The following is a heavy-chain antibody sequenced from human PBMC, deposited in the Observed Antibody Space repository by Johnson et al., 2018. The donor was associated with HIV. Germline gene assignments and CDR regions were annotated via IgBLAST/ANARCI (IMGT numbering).Heavy chain of an antibody. CDR2: IFSVGDV. CDR1: GITVGTNY. Sequence: VQLVESGGGLVQPGGSLRLSCAASGITVGTNYMSWVRQAQGKGLAWVSVIFSVGDVYYADPGQGRFHLARDNSKNMVYLQMNSLRPEDTAVYYCARDGRDLVTRGSFDVWGQGTVVTVSS. J-gene: IGHJ3*01. CDR3: ARDGRDLVTRGSFDV. D-gene: IGHD3-9*01. V-gene: IGHV3-66*02.